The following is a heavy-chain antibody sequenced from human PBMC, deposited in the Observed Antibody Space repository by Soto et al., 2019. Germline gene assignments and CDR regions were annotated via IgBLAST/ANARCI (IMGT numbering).Heavy chain of an antibody. CDR1: GGSISSSSYY. CDR2: IYYSGST. CDR3: ARHTPAISISDH. Sequence: QRQLQESGPGLVKPSETLSLTCTVSGGSISSSSYYWGWIRQPPGKGLEWIGSIYYSGSTYYNPSLKSRVTISVDTSKNQFSLQLSSVTAADTAVYYCARHTPAISISDHWGQGTLVTVSS. D-gene: IGHD2-15*01. J-gene: IGHJ4*02. V-gene: IGHV4-39*01.